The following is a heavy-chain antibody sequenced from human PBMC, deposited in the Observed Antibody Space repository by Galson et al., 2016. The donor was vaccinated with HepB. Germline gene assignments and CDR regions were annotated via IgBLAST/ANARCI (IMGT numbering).Heavy chain of an antibody. CDR2: ISSSSRAI. J-gene: IGHJ6*02. CDR1: GFIFDRYS. CDR3: AKDRNRYDFYSMDV. V-gene: IGHV3-48*01. D-gene: IGHD5-12*01. Sequence: SLRLSCAGSGFIFDRYSLNWVRQAPGKGLEWVSYISSSSRAIYYADSVKGRFIISRDNSKNTLYLQMNSLRAEDTAVYYCAKDRNRYDFYSMDVWGQGTTVTVSS.